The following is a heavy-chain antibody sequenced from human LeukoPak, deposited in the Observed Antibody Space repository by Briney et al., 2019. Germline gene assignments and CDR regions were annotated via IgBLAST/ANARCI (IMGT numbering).Heavy chain of an antibody. CDR3: ARDAYCSGGSCLLHAFDY. V-gene: IGHV1-69*10. D-gene: IGHD2-15*01. Sequence: GSSVTVSYQGSGGTFISYVISWVGQAPGQGLEWMGRVIPIYGIANYAQAFQGRVPITADQSTSPAYMELSSRRSEDTAVYYCARDAYCSGGSCLLHAFDYWGQGTLVTVSS. J-gene: IGHJ4*02. CDR1: GGTFISYV. CDR2: VIPIYGIA.